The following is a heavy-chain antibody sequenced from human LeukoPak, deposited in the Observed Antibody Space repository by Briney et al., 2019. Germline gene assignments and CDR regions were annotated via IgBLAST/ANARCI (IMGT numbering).Heavy chain of an antibody. D-gene: IGHD2-2*01. CDR1: GGSISSYY. CDR2: IYYSGST. V-gene: IGHV4-30-4*08. Sequence: SETLSLTCTVSGGSISSYYWSWIRQPPGKGLEWIGYIYYSGSTYYNPSLKSRVTISVDTSKNQFSLKLSSVTAADTAAYYCARVAGIVVVPAASDSYYFDYWGQGTLVTVSS. CDR3: ARVAGIVVVPAASDSYYFDY. J-gene: IGHJ4*02.